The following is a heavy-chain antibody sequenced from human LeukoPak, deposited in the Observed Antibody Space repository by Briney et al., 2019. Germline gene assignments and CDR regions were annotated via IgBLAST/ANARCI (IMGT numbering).Heavy chain of an antibody. V-gene: IGHV3-21*01. D-gene: IGHD6-19*01. J-gene: IGHJ4*02. CDR2: ISSSSSYI. CDR3: ARKDLRYSSGCFDY. Sequence: GGSLRLSCVASGFPFSSYGMHWVRQAPGKGLEWVSSISSSSSYIYYADSVKGRFTISRDNAKNSLYLQMNSLRAEDTAVYYCARKDLRYSSGCFDYWGQGTLVTVSS. CDR1: GFPFSSYG.